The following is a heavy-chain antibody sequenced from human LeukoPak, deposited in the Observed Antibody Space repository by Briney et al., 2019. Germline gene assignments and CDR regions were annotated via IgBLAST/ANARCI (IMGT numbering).Heavy chain of an antibody. J-gene: IGHJ3*02. Sequence: SETLSLTCAVYGGSFSGYYWSWIRQPPGKGLEWIGEINHRGSTNYNPSLKSRVTISVDTSKNQFSLKLSSVTAADTAVYYCARDPLYSGSYYDSSDAFDIWGQGTMVTVSS. CDR1: GGSFSGYY. CDR2: INHRGST. D-gene: IGHD1-26*01. V-gene: IGHV4-34*01. CDR3: ARDPLYSGSYYDSSDAFDI.